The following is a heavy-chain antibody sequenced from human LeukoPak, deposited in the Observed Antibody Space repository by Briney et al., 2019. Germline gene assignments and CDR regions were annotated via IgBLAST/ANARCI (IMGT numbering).Heavy chain of an antibody. V-gene: IGHV1-18*01. J-gene: IGHJ4*02. CDR3: ARWEYCSSSSCYDESETFDY. CDR1: GYTFTSYG. D-gene: IGHD2-2*01. CDR2: ISAYNGNT. Sequence: GASVKVSCKASGYTFTSYGISWVRQAPGQGLDWMGWISAYNGNTNYAQKYQGRVTMTTDKSTSTAYMELRSLRSDDTAIYYCARWEYCSSSSCYDESETFDYWGQGTLVTVSS.